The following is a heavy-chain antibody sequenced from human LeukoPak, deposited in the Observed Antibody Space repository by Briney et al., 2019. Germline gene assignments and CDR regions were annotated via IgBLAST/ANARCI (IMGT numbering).Heavy chain of an antibody. CDR1: GFTFDDYA. CDR3: VKDIDSGWYSFDY. CDR2: ISWNSGSI. V-gene: IGHV3-9*01. Sequence: PGRSLRLSCAASGFTFDDYAMHWVRQAPGKGLEWVSGISWNSGSIGYADSVKGRFTISRDNAKNSLFLQMNSLRAEDTALYYCVKDIDSGWYSFDYWGQGTLVTVSS. J-gene: IGHJ4*02. D-gene: IGHD6-19*01.